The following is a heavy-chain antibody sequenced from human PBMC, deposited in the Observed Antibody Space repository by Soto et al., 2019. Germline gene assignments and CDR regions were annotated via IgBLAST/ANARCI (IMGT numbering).Heavy chain of an antibody. V-gene: IGHV3-23*01. CDR2: ISGSDGKT. CDR1: GFSFGSYA. CDR3: ARWSYLDY. Sequence: GGSLRLSCAASGFSFGSYALSWVRQAPGKGLEWVSTISGSDGKTFYAYSVKGRFSISRDTSQSTLYLQMNSLRADDTAMYYCARWSYLDYWGQGTRVTVSS. D-gene: IGHD3-3*01. J-gene: IGHJ4*02.